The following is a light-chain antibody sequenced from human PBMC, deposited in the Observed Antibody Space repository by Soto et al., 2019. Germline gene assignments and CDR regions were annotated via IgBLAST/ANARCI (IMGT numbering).Light chain of an antibody. Sequence: QSALTQPLSVAGSPGQSVTISCTGTSSDVGGYNCVSWFQQHPGKAPQLIIYDVTQRPSGVPDRFSGSKSGNTASLSISGLQAEDEADYYCCSHSASYTFVFGTGTKLTVL. J-gene: IGLJ1*01. V-gene: IGLV2-11*01. CDR2: DVT. CDR3: CSHSASYTFV. CDR1: SSDVGGYNC.